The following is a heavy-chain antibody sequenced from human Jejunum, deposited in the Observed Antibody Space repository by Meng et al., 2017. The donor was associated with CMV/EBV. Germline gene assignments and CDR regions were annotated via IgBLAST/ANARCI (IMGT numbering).Heavy chain of an antibody. CDR1: FTFSSRA. CDR3: GRDLIDDSRNSDYGLDV. V-gene: IGHV3-30*04. J-gene: IGHJ6*02. D-gene: IGHD4-11*01. Sequence: FTFSSRAIHWVRQISGKGLEWVAVIYDDTKRYYADFVKGRFTVSRDNSKSTVHLQMDSLRVEDTAVYFCGRDLIDDSRNSDYGLDVWGQGTTVTVSS. CDR2: IYDDTKR.